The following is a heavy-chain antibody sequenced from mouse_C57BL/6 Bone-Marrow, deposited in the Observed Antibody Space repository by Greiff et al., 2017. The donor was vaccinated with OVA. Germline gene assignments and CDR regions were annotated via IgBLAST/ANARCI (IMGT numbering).Heavy chain of an antibody. D-gene: IGHD2-3*01. CDR3: ARHEDGYYASYFDY. CDR1: GYAFSSSW. Sequence: VHLVESGPELVKPGASVKISCKASGYAFSSSWMNWVKQRPGKGLEWIGRIYPGDGDTNYNGKFKGKATLTADKSSRTAYMQLSSLTSEDSAVYFCARHEDGYYASYFDYWGQGTTLTVSS. CDR2: IYPGDGDT. V-gene: IGHV1-82*01. J-gene: IGHJ2*01.